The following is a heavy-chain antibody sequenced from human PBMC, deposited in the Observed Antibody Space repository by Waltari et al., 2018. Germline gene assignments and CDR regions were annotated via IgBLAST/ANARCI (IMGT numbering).Heavy chain of an antibody. J-gene: IGHJ5*02. V-gene: IGHV4-61*02. Sequence: QVQLQESGPGLVKPSQTLSLTCTVSGGSTSSGRYYRSWIRQPAGKGLEWIGRIYTSGSTNYNPSLKSRVTISVDTSKNQFSLKLSSVTAADTAVYYCARDRPPFDPWGQGTLVTVSS. CDR1: GGSTSSGRYY. CDR2: IYTSGST. CDR3: ARDRPPFDP.